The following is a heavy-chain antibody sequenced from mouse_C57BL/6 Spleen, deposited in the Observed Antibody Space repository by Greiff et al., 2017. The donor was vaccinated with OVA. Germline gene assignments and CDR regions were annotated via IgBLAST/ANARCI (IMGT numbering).Heavy chain of an antibody. D-gene: IGHD1-1*01. CDR2: IRLKSDNYAT. J-gene: IGHJ3*01. Sequence: EVKVEESGGGLVQPGGSMKLSCVASGFTFSNYWMNWVRQSPEKGLEWVAQIRLKSDNYATNYAESVKGRFTISRDDSKSSVYLQMNNLRADDTGIYYCTCDSRGAYWGQGTLVTVSA. CDR1: GFTFSNYW. V-gene: IGHV6-3*01. CDR3: TCDSRGAY.